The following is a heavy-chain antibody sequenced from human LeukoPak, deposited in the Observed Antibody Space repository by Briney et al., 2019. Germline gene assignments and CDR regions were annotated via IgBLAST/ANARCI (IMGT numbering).Heavy chain of an antibody. Sequence: GGSLRLSCAASGFTFSSYWMSWVRQAPGKGLEWVANIKQDGSEKYYVDSVKGRFTISRDNAKNPLYLQMNSLRAEDTAVYYCARRDTSGYYYGLEYWGQGTLVTVSS. CDR3: ARRDTSGYYYGLEY. D-gene: IGHD3-22*01. CDR2: IKQDGSEK. CDR1: GFTFSSYW. J-gene: IGHJ4*02. V-gene: IGHV3-7*01.